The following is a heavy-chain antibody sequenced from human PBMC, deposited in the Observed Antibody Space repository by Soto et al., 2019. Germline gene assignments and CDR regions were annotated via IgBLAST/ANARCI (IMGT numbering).Heavy chain of an antibody. V-gene: IGHV3-33*01. J-gene: IGHJ4*02. D-gene: IGHD3-22*01. CDR1: GFTFSSYG. CDR2: IGYDGSNK. CDR3: ARDEGYYDSDLDY. Sequence: GGSLRLSCAASGFTFSSYGMHWVRQAPGKGLEWVAVIGYDGSNKYYADSVKGRFTISRDNSKNTLYLQMNSLRAEDTAVYYCARDEGYYDSDLDYWGQGTLVTVSS.